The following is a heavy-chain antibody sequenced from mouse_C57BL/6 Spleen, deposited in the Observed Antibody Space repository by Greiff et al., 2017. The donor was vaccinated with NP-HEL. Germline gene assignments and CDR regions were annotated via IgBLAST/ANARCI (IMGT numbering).Heavy chain of an antibody. V-gene: IGHV1-39*01. D-gene: IGHD2-5*01. CDR1: GYSFTDYN. CDR3: AGGNSNYDYWYFDV. J-gene: IGHJ1*03. CDR2: INPNYGTT. Sequence: EVKLVESGPELVKPGASVKISCKASGYSFTDYNMNWVKQSNGKSLEWIGVINPNYGTTSYNQKFKGKATLTVDQSSSTAYMQLNSLTSEDSAVYYCAGGNSNYDYWYFDVWGTGTTVTVSS.